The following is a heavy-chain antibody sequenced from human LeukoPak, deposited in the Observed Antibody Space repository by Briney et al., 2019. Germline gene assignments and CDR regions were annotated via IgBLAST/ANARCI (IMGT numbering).Heavy chain of an antibody. V-gene: IGHV1-8*01. J-gene: IGHJ4*02. CDR2: MNPNSGNT. D-gene: IGHD3-22*01. CDR3: ARPKSKYDRSGYYPLDY. CDR1: GYTFTSND. Sequence: ASVKVSCKASGYTFTSNDINWVRQATGQGLEWMGWMNPNSGNTAYAQKFQGRVTMTRNTAISTAYMELSSLRSEDTAVYYCARPKSKYDRSGYYPLDYWGQGTLVTVSS.